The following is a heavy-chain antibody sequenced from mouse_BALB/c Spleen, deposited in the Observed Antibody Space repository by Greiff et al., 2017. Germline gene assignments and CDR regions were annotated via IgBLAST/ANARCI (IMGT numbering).Heavy chain of an antibody. J-gene: IGHJ3*01. D-gene: IGHD2-1*01. CDR1: GFSLTSYG. CDR3: ARLYYGNYWFAY. V-gene: IGHV2-9*02. CDR2: IWAGGST. Sequence: VKLQESGPGLVAPSQSLSITCTVSGFSLTSYGVHWVRQPPGKGLEWLGVIWAGGSTNYNSALMSRLSISKDNSKSQVFLKMNSLQTDDTAMYYCARLYYGNYWFAYWGQGTLVTVSA.